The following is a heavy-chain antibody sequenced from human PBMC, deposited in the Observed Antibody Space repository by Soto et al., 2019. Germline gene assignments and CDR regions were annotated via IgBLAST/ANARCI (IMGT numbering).Heavy chain of an antibody. J-gene: IGHJ6*02. CDR2: IYPGDSDT. CDR1: GYSFTSYW. CDR3: ARLPQSGYGSGSYYGYYYYYYGMDV. Sequence: GESLKISCKGSGYSFTSYWIGWVRQMPGKGLEWMGIIYPGDSDTRYSPSFQGQVTISADKSISTAYLQWSSLKASDTAMYYCARLPQSGYGSGSYYGYYYYYYGMDVWGQGTTVTVSS. D-gene: IGHD3-10*01. V-gene: IGHV5-51*01.